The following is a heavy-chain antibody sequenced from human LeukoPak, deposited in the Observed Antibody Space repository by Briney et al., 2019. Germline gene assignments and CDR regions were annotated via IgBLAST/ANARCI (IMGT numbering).Heavy chain of an antibody. V-gene: IGHV3-30*02. CDR3: AKDSGDSSGWYPATGWFDP. D-gene: IGHD6-19*01. CDR2: IWYDGSNK. Sequence: GGSLRLSCAASGFTFSSYGMHWVRQAPGKGLEWVAVIWYDGSNKYYADSVKGRFTISRDNSKNTLYLQMNSLRAEDTAVYYCAKDSGDSSGWYPATGWFDPWGQGTLVTVSS. CDR1: GFTFSSYG. J-gene: IGHJ5*02.